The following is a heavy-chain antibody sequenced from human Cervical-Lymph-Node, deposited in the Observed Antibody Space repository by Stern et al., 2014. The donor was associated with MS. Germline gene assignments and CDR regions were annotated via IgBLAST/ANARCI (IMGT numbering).Heavy chain of an antibody. CDR1: GYNFTSHG. Sequence: VQLVQSGAEVKKPGASGKVSCKASGYNFTSHGISWGRQAPGKGLEWMGWISAYNGNTNYAQKLQGRVTMTTDTSTSTAYMELRSLRSDDTAVYYCARWYYDSSGHYFDYWGQGTLVTVSS. CDR2: ISAYNGNT. V-gene: IGHV1-18*04. CDR3: ARWYYDSSGHYFDY. J-gene: IGHJ4*02. D-gene: IGHD3-22*01.